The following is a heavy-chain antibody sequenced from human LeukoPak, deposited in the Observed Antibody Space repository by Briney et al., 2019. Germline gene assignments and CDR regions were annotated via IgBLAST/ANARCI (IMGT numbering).Heavy chain of an antibody. CDR3: ASRGYNYGFGY. CDR1: GGSISSGGYS. Sequence: SETLALTCAVSGGSISSGGYSWSWIRQPPGTGLEWIGYIYHSGSTYYNPSLKSRVTISVDRSKNQFSLKLSSVTAADTAVYYCASRGYNYGFGYWGQGTLVTVSS. V-gene: IGHV4-30-2*01. CDR2: IYHSGST. D-gene: IGHD5-18*01. J-gene: IGHJ4*02.